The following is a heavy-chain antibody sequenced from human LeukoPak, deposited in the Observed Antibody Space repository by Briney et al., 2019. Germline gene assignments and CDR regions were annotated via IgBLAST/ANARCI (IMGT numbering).Heavy chain of an antibody. CDR1: GFTLSSYW. Sequence: GGSLRLSCAASGFTLSSYWMSWVRQAPGKGLEWVANIKQDGGEKYYVDSVKGRFTISRDNAKNSLYLQMNSLRAEDTAVYYCARLRYHDFWSGYWKYYYYMDVWGKGTTVTVSS. CDR2: IKQDGGEK. J-gene: IGHJ6*03. D-gene: IGHD3-3*01. CDR3: ARLRYHDFWSGYWKYYYYMDV. V-gene: IGHV3-7*01.